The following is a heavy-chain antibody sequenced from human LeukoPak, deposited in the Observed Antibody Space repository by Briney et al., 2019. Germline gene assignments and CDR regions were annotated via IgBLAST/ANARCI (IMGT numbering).Heavy chain of an antibody. V-gene: IGHV3-23*01. Sequence: PGGSLRLSCAASGFTSSSYAMSWVRQAPGKGLEWVSAISGSGGNTYYADSVKGRFTISRDNSKNTLYLQMNSVRAEDSAAYYCAKLRSGTTGNVEIWGQGTMVTVSS. J-gene: IGHJ3*02. CDR3: AKLRSGTTGNVEI. CDR1: GFTSSSYA. D-gene: IGHD1-26*01. CDR2: ISGSGGNT.